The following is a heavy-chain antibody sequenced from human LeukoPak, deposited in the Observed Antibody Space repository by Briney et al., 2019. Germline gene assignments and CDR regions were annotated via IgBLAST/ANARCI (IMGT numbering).Heavy chain of an antibody. J-gene: IGHJ4*02. V-gene: IGHV3-30*02. CDR1: GFTFSSCG. Sequence: GGSLRLSCGASGFTFSSCGMHWVRQAPGKGLEWVAFIRYDGSNKYYADSVKGRFTISRDNSKITLYLQMNSLRAEDTAVYYCSIPNRITLVRGGGGYFDYWGQGTLVTVSS. D-gene: IGHD3-10*01. CDR3: SIPNRITLVRGGGGYFDY. CDR2: IRYDGSNK.